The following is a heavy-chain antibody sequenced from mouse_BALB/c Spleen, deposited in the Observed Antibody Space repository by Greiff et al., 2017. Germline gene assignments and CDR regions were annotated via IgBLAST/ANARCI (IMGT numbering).Heavy chain of an antibody. D-gene: IGHD2-14*01. V-gene: IGHV1-67*01. J-gene: IGHJ4*01. CDR3: ARGYSESYAMDY. CDR1: GYTFTDYA. CDR2: ISTYYGNT. Sequence: QVQLQQSGPELVRPGVSVKISCKGSGYTFTDYAMHWVKQSHAKSLEWIGVISTYYGNTNYNQKFKGKATMTVDKSSSTAYMELARLTSEDSAIYYCARGYSESYAMDYWGQGTSVTVSS.